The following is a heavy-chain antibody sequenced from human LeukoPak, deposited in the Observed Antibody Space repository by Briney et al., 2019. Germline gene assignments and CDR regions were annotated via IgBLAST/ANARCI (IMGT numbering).Heavy chain of an antibody. CDR3: ARGFFASGWAY. D-gene: IGHD6-19*01. CDR2: TYYTSKWNN. J-gene: IGHJ4*02. CDR1: GDSVSSNTAA. V-gene: IGHV6-1*01. Sequence: SQTLSLTCAISGDSVSSNTAAWNWTRQSPSRALEWLGRTYYTSKWNNEYAESVKSRITISPDTSKNQFSLQMNSVTPEDTAVYYCARGFFASGWAYWGQGTLVTASS.